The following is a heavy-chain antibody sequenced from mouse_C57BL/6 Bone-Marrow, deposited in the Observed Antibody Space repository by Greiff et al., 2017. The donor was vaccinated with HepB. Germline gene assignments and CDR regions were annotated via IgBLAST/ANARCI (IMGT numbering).Heavy chain of an antibody. J-gene: IGHJ1*03. V-gene: IGHV5-9*01. CDR3: ARYWYFDV. Sequence: EVQLVESGGGLVKPGGSLKLSCAASGFTFSSYTMSWVRQTPEKRLEWVATISGGGGNTYYPDSVKGRFTITRDNAKNTLYLQMSSLRYEDTALYYCARYWYFDVWGTGTTVTVSS. CDR1: GFTFSSYT. CDR2: ISGGGGNT.